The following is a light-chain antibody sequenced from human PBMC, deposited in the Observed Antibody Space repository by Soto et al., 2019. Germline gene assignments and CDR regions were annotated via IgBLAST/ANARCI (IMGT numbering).Light chain of an antibody. Sequence: EIVMMQSPATLGVSPGERATLSCRASQSVSIDLAWYQQTPGQAPRLLIYGASTRATGIPVRFSGSASGTEFALTISRLEPEDFAVYYCQQYGSSPWTFGQGTKVDIK. CDR2: GAS. V-gene: IGKV3D-15*02. CDR1: QSVSID. J-gene: IGKJ1*01. CDR3: QQYGSSPWT.